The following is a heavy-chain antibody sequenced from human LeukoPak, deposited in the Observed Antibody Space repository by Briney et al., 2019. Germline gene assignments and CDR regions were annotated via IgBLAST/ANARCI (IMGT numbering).Heavy chain of an antibody. CDR2: MNPNSGNT. V-gene: IGHV1-8*03. CDR1: GYTFTSYD. J-gene: IGHJ6*03. Sequence: ASVKVSCKASGYTFTSYDINWVRQATGQGLEWMGWMNPNSGNTGYAQKFQGRVTITRNTSISTAYMELSSLRSEDTAVYYCARRYSSGWYGTYYYYMDVWGKGTTVTVSS. CDR3: ARRYSSGWYGTYYYYMDV. D-gene: IGHD6-19*01.